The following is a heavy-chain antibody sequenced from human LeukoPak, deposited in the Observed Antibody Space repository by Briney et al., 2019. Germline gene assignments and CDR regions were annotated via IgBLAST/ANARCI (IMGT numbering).Heavy chain of an antibody. D-gene: IGHD4-17*01. CDR2: ISSGNSNI. CDR1: GFTVSSNY. V-gene: IGHV3-48*01. CDR3: ARVRSPRCFDY. Sequence: GGSLRLSCAASGFTVSSNYMSWVRQAPGKGLEWVSYISSGNSNIYYADSVKGRFTISRDNAKNSLYLQMNSLRAEDTAVYYCARVRSPRCFDYWGQGTLVTVSS. J-gene: IGHJ4*02.